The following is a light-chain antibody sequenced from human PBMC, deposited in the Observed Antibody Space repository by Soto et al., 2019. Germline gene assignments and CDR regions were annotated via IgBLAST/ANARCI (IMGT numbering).Light chain of an antibody. CDR2: GAS. Sequence: ENVLTQSPGTLYLSPGERATLSCRASQSVSSSFLAWLQQKPGQAPRLIIYGASSRGSGIPDRFSGSGSGTDFTLTISRLEPEDFAVYYCQQYGSSPYNFGQGTKLEIK. J-gene: IGKJ2*01. CDR1: QSVSSSF. V-gene: IGKV3-20*01. CDR3: QQYGSSPYN.